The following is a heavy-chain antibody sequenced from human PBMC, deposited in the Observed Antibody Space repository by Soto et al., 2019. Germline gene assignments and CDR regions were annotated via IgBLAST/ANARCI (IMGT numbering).Heavy chain of an antibody. V-gene: IGHV4-4*02. D-gene: IGHD2-15*01. J-gene: IGHJ4*02. CDR1: GDSISSTDW. Sequence: SETLSLTCVVSGDSISSTDWWNWVRQSPGKGLEWIGEIDYSGRTRYNPSLKSRATLSIDKSENHFSLSLSSVTAADTAVYYCAGVDCSRGYCYFVFWGQGTLVPVYS. CDR2: IDYSGRT. CDR3: AGVDCSRGYCYFVF.